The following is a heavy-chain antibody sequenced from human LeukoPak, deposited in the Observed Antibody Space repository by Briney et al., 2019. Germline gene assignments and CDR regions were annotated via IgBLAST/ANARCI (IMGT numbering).Heavy chain of an antibody. D-gene: IGHD3-22*01. CDR2: ISTSSASR. V-gene: IGHV3-21*01. J-gene: IGHJ5*01. CDR1: GFTVSSTY. CDR3: ARDSGTSSYYWFDS. Sequence: PGGSLRLSCAASGFTVSSTYMSWVRQAPGKGLEWVSSISTSSASRFYADSVKGRFTIFRDNAKNSLYLQMNSLRAEDTAVYYCARDSGTSSYYWFDSWGQGILVTVSS.